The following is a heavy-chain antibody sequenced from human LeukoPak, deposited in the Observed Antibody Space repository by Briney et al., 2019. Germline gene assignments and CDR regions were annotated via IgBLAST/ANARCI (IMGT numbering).Heavy chain of an antibody. CDR2: INTNTGNP. CDR1: GYTFTSYT. J-gene: IGHJ4*02. Sequence: ASVKVSCKASGYTFTSYTINWVRQAPGQGLEWMGRINTNTGNPTSAQGFTGRFVSLDTSVSTASLQISSLKAEDTAVYYCARGRVDTAMVIGYWGQGTLVTVSS. CDR3: ARGRVDTAMVIGY. D-gene: IGHD5-18*01. V-gene: IGHV7-4-1*02.